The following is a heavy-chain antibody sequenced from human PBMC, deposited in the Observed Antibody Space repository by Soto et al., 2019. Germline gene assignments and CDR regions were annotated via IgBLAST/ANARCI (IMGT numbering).Heavy chain of an antibody. D-gene: IGHD7-27*01. J-gene: IGHJ4*02. V-gene: IGHV3-7*01. CDR3: ARDGPNKLGFDF. CDR2: IKQDGSDK. CDR1: GFTFSSNW. Sequence: GGSLRLSCAGSGFTFSSNWMSWVRQAPGKGLEWVANIKQDGSDKNYIDSVKGRFTISRDNAKNSLYLQMDSLRVEDTAVYYCARDGPNKLGFDFWGQGTLVTVSS.